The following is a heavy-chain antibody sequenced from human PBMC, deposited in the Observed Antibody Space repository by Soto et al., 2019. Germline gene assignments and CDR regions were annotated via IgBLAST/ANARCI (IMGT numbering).Heavy chain of an antibody. V-gene: IGHV3-23*01. D-gene: IGHD5-12*01. CDR1: GFTFSGYA. CDR3: AKEWLLFPPNQFDH. CDR2: ISGRDGSGGGT. Sequence: GGSLRLSCAASGFTFSGYAMSWVRQAPGKGLEWVSSISGRDGSGGGTYYAESVKGRFTISRDNSKNTLYLQMNSLRAEDTAVYYCAKEWLLFPPNQFDHWGQGTLVTVSS. J-gene: IGHJ4*02.